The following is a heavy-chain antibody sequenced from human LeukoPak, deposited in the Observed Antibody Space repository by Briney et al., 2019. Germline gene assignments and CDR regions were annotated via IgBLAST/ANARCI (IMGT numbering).Heavy chain of an antibody. CDR1: GYTFTTYW. Sequence: GESLKISCKGFGYTFTTYWIGWVRQMPGKGLEWMGIIYPGDSDTRYSPSFQGQVTISADKSISTAYLQWSSLKASDTAMYYCARRAYSSGWTDYWGQGTLVTVSS. J-gene: IGHJ4*02. CDR2: IYPGDSDT. CDR3: ARRAYSSGWTDY. D-gene: IGHD6-19*01. V-gene: IGHV5-51*01.